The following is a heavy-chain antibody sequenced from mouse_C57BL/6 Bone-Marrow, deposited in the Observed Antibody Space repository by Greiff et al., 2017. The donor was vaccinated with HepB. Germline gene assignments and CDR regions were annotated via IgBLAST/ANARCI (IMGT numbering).Heavy chain of an antibody. Sequence: QVQLQQSGAELVRPGTSVKVSCKASGYALTNYLIEWVKQRPGQGLEWIGVINPGSGGTNYNEKFKGKATLTADKSSSTAYMQLSSLTSEDSAVYFCARVGTLDYWGQGTTLTVSS. J-gene: IGHJ2*01. CDR2: INPGSGGT. V-gene: IGHV1-54*01. CDR1: GYALTNYL. CDR3: ARVGTLDY. D-gene: IGHD1-1*01.